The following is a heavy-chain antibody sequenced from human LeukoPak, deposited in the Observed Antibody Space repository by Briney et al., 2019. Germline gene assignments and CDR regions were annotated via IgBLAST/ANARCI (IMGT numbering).Heavy chain of an antibody. J-gene: IGHJ4*02. D-gene: IGHD3-22*01. CDR2: INHSGST. V-gene: IGHV4-34*01. CDR3: ARGTPYYYDSSGYYYGDY. CDR1: GGSFSGYY. Sequence: SETLSLTCAVYGGSFSGYYWSWIRQPPGKGLEWIGEINHSGSTNYNPSLESRVTISVDTSKNQFSLKLSSVTAADTAVYYCARGTPYYYDSSGYYYGDYWGQGTLVTVSS.